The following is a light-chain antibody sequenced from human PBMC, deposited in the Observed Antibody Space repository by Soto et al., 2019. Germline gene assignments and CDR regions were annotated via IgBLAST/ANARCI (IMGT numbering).Light chain of an antibody. V-gene: IGKV1-8*01. J-gene: IGKJ1*01. CDR3: QQYYSYPWT. Sequence: AILMTQSPSSLSASTGDIVTITCRASQGISSYLAWYQQKPGKAPKLLIYAASTLQSGVPSRFSGSGSGTDFTLTISCLQSEDFATYYCQQYYSYPWTFGQGTKVDIK. CDR2: AAS. CDR1: QGISSY.